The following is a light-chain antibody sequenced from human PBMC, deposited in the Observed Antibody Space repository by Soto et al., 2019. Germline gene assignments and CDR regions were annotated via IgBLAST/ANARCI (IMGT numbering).Light chain of an antibody. Sequence: QLVLTQSPSASASLGASVNLTCTLSSGHSTYVIAWHQQRPEKGPRYLMNLNSDGRHSKGDRIPDRFSGSSSGAERYLTISSLQSDDEADYYCQTWGTGIQVVFGGGTKLTVL. J-gene: IGLJ2*01. V-gene: IGLV4-69*01. CDR3: QTWGTGIQVV. CDR1: SGHSTYV. CDR2: LNSDGRH.